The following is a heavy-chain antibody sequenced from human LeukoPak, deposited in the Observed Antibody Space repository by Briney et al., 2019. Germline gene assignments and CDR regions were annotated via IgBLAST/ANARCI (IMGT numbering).Heavy chain of an antibody. V-gene: IGHV1-2*02. CDR2: INPNGGGT. J-gene: IGHJ4*02. D-gene: IGHD1-26*01. Sequence: GASVKVSCKASGYTFTGCYMHWVRQAPGQGLEWMGWINPNGGGTNYAQKFQGRVTLTRDTSISTAYMYLSRLRSDDTAVYYCAITLGPTTSDYWGQGTLVTVSS. CDR1: GYTFTGCY. CDR3: AITLGPTTSDY.